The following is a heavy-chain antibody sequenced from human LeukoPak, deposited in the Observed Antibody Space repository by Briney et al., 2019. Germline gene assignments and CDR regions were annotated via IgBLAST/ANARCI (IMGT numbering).Heavy chain of an antibody. Sequence: PSETLSLTCTVSGGSISSYYWSWIRQPPGKGLEWIGYIYYSGSTNYNPSLKSRVTISVDTSKNQFSLKLSSVTAADTAVYHCARAGQYYDILTSSIYYYYGIDVWGNGTTVTVSS. D-gene: IGHD3-9*01. CDR2: IYYSGST. CDR3: ARAGQYYDILTSSIYYYYGIDV. V-gene: IGHV4-59*01. J-gene: IGHJ6*04. CDR1: GGSISSYY.